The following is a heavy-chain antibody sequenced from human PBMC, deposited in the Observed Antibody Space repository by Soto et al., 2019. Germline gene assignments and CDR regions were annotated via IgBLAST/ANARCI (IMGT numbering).Heavy chain of an antibody. D-gene: IGHD3-3*01. Sequence: ASVKVSCKASGYTFTGYYMHWVRQAPGQGLEWMGWINPNSGGTNYAQKFQGWVTMTRDTSISTAYMELSRLRSDDTAVYYCARGNYDFWSGYPGGYYYGMDVLGQRTTVTVSS. CDR3: ARGNYDFWSGYPGGYYYGMDV. CDR1: GYTFTGYY. V-gene: IGHV1-2*04. CDR2: INPNSGGT. J-gene: IGHJ6*02.